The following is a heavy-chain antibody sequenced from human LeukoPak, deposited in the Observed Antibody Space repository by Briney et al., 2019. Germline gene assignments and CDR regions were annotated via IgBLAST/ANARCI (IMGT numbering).Heavy chain of an antibody. J-gene: IGHJ4*02. CDR1: GYTFTGYY. Sequence: GASVKVSCKASGYTFTGYYMYWVRQAPGQGLEWMAWINPNTGGINYAQKFQGRVTVTRDTSSSTSYMELRRLRFDDTAVYYCARVPGRGKELWFEWGQGTLVTVSS. CDR2: INPNTGGI. V-gene: IGHV1-2*02. CDR3: ARVPGRGKELWFE. D-gene: IGHD3-10*01.